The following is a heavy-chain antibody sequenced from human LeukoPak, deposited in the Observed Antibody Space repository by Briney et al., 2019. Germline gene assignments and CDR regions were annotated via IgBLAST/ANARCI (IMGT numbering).Heavy chain of an antibody. D-gene: IGHD4-17*01. Sequence: PGGSLRLSCAASGFTFSGFAMSWIRQAPGKGLEWVSSISRSGESTFYADSVKGRFTISRDNSKNTLYLQMNSLRAEDTAVYYCADGDGAYYFDYWGQGTLVTVSS. CDR2: ISRSGEST. J-gene: IGHJ4*02. V-gene: IGHV3-23*01. CDR3: ADGDGAYYFDY. CDR1: GFTFSGFA.